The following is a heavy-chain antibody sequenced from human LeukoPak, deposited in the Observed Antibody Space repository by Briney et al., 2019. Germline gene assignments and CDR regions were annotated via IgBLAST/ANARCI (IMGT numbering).Heavy chain of an antibody. Sequence: GGSQRLSCAASGFTFSSYAMSWVRQAPGKGLEWVSAISGSGGSTYYADSVKGRFTISRDNSKNTLYLQMNSLRAEDTAVYYCAKDRAPGVVAATHGVDYWGQGTLVTVSS. J-gene: IGHJ4*02. CDR1: GFTFSSYA. D-gene: IGHD2-15*01. V-gene: IGHV3-23*01. CDR2: ISGSGGST. CDR3: AKDRAPGVVAATHGVDY.